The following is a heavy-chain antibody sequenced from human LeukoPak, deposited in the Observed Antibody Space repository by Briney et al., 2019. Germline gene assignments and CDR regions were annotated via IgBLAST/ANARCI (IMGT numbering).Heavy chain of an antibody. CDR1: GFTFSSYA. D-gene: IGHD3-22*01. CDR2: ISGSGGST. CDR3: SKEGYYYDSSGYPDY. Sequence: GGSLRLSCAASGFTFSSYAMSWVRQAPGKGLEWVSAISGSGGSTYYADSVKGRFTISRDNSKNTLYLQMNSLRAEDTAVYYCSKEGYYYDSSGYPDYWAQGTLVTVSS. V-gene: IGHV3-23*01. J-gene: IGHJ4*02.